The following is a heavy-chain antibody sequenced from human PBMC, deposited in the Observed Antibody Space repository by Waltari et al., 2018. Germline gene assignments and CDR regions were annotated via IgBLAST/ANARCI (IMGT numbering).Heavy chain of an antibody. V-gene: IGHV3-74*01. CDR2: SNNDGSST. CDR3: ARRSTSSAPYFFDY. J-gene: IGHJ4*02. Sequence: EVQLVESGGGLVQPGGSLRLSCAASGFNFGRYWMHWVRQAPGKGLVWVSRSNNDGSSTTYADSVKGRFTISRDNAKNTLDLQLNSLRAEDTAVYFCARRSTSSAPYFFDYWGQGTLVTVSS. CDR1: GFNFGRYW. D-gene: IGHD6-6*01.